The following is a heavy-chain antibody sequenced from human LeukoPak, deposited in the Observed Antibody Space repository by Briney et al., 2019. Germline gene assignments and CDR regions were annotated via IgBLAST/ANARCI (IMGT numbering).Heavy chain of an antibody. CDR2: ILPGLQTP. Sequence: SVKVSCKSSGGSSSTYTISWVRQAPGQRPEWMGGILPGLQTPNYAQKFQGRVTISADEYTRTAYMELNSLRSDDTAMYYCARSTNYGDGWSGPWGQGTLVTVSS. V-gene: IGHV1-69*13. J-gene: IGHJ5*02. CDR1: GGSSSTYT. CDR3: ARSTNYGDGWSGP. D-gene: IGHD4/OR15-4a*01.